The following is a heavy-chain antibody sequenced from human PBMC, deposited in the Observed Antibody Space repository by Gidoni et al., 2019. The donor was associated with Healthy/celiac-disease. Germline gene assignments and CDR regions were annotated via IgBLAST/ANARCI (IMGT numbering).Heavy chain of an antibody. V-gene: IGHV6-1*01. CDR3: ARGTSNWGLDY. J-gene: IGHJ4*02. CDR2: TYYRSKWYN. Sequence: QVPLQPSGPGLVKLSQTPPLTCAISGDSVSSNSAAWNWIRQSPSGGLEWLGRTYYRSKWYNEYEVSVKSRITINPDTSKNQFSLQLNSVTPEDTAVYYCARGTSNWGLDYWGQGTLVTVSS. D-gene: IGHD7-27*01. CDR1: GDSVSSNSAA.